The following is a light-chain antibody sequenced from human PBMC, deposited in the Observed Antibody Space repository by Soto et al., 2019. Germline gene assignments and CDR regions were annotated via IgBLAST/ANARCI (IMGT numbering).Light chain of an antibody. CDR1: SSNIGSNT. J-gene: IGLJ2*01. CDR3: AAWDDSLNGPYVV. V-gene: IGLV1-44*01. Sequence: QSVLTQPPSASGTPGQRVTISCSGSSSNIGSNTVNWYQQLPGTAPKLLIYSNNQRPSGVPDRFSGSKSGTSAYLAISGLQSEDEADYYCAAWDDSLNGPYVVFGGGTKVTVL. CDR2: SNN.